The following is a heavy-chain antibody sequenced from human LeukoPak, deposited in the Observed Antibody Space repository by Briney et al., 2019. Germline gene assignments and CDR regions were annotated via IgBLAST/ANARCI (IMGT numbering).Heavy chain of an antibody. CDR3: ARDSITIFGVVTN. J-gene: IGHJ4*02. V-gene: IGHV3-21*01. CDR1: GFTFSSYS. Sequence: GGSLRLSCAASGFTFSSYSMNWVRQAPGKGLEWVSSISSSSSYIYYADSVKGRFTISRDNAKNSLYLQMNSLRAEDTAVYYCARDSITIFGVVTNWGQGTLVTVSS. CDR2: ISSSSSYI. D-gene: IGHD3-3*01.